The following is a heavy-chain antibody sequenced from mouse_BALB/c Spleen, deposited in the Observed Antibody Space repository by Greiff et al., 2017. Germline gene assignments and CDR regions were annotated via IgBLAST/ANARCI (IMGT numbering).Heavy chain of an antibody. D-gene: IGHD2-1*01. CDR3: ARDGNNAMDY. CDR2: ISNLAYSI. Sequence: EVKLMESGGDLVKPGGSLKLSCAASGFTFSDYGMAWVRQAPGKGLEWVAFISNLAYSIYYADTVTGRFTISRENAKNTLYLEMSSLRSEDTAMYYCARDGNNAMDYWGQGTSVTVSS. CDR1: GFTFSDYG. V-gene: IGHV5-15*02. J-gene: IGHJ4*01.